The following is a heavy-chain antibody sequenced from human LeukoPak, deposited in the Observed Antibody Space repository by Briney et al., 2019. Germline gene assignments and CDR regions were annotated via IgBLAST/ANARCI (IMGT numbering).Heavy chain of an antibody. CDR2: ISGSGGST. CDR1: GGSISVFY. Sequence: PSETLSLTCTVSGGSISVFYWSWLRQPPGKGLEWVSAISGSGGSTYYADSVKGRFTISRDNSKNTLYVQMNSLRAEDTAVYYCAKETGYSSGRFDYWGQGTLVTVSS. D-gene: IGHD6-19*01. V-gene: IGHV3-23*01. CDR3: AKETGYSSGRFDY. J-gene: IGHJ4*02.